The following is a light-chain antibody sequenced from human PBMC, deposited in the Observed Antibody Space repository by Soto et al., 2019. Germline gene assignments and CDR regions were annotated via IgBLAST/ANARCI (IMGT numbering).Light chain of an antibody. Sequence: QSALTQPASVSGSPGQSLTISCTGTSSDVGTYNYVSWYQQHPGKAPKVVIYGVSNRPSGVSSRFSGSKSGNTASLTISGLQAEDEADYYCSLYTSSSTSVFGTGTKLTVL. V-gene: IGLV2-14*01. CDR1: SSDVGTYNY. CDR3: SLYTSSSTSV. J-gene: IGLJ1*01. CDR2: GVS.